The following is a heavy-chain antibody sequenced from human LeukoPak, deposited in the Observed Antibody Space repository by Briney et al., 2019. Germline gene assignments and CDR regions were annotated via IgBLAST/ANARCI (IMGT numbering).Heavy chain of an antibody. Sequence: PGGALRLSRAHSGFTFSRYAISWVRQAPRKGLEWVSTISGSGGTTWSEDSAKGRFTIARDNSKKTVDLQMNSLRAEDTAIYYCAKGYGSGSYYNVADDWGQGTLVTVSS. CDR2: ISGSGGTT. CDR3: AKGYGSGSYYNVADD. D-gene: IGHD3-10*01. CDR1: GFTFSRYA. V-gene: IGHV3-23*01. J-gene: IGHJ4*02.